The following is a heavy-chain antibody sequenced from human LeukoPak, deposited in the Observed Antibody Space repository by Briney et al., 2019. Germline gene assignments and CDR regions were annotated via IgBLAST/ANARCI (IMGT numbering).Heavy chain of an antibody. CDR1: GFTFSSYE. V-gene: IGHV3-48*03. Sequence: GGSLRLSCAASGFTFSSYEMNWVRQAPGKGLEWVSYISSSGSTIYYADSVKGRFTISRDNAKNSLYLQMNSLRAEDTAVYYCARAHAGGCSSISCYAMEWYYFDYWGQGTLVTVSS. CDR2: ISSSGSTI. J-gene: IGHJ4*02. CDR3: ARAHAGGCSSISCYAMEWYYFDY. D-gene: IGHD2-2*01.